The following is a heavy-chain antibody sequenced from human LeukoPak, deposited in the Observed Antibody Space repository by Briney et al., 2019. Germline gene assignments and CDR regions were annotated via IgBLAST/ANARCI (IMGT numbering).Heavy chain of an antibody. CDR3: ARYYDSSGYYYYYGMDV. CDR1: GGSIGSSSYY. Sequence: SETLSLTCTVSGGSIGSSSYYWAWIRQPPGKGLEWIGSIYYSGSTYYNPSLKSRVTISVDTSKNQFSLKLSSVTAADTAVYYCARYYDSSGYYYYYGMDVWGQGTTVTVSS. V-gene: IGHV4-39*01. D-gene: IGHD3-22*01. CDR2: IYYSGST. J-gene: IGHJ6*02.